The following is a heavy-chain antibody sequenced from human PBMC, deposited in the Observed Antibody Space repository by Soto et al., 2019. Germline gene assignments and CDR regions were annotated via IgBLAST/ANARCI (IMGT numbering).Heavy chain of an antibody. J-gene: IGHJ6*02. CDR1: GFTFDDYA. D-gene: IGHD5-18*01. V-gene: IGHV3-9*01. CDR2: ISWNSGSI. CDR3: ARSRRRGYSYGYNLGYYYYGMDV. Sequence: EVQLVESGGGLVQPGRSLRLSCAASGFTFDDYAMHWVRQAPGKGLEWVSGISWNSGSIGYADSVKGRFTISRDNAKNSLYLQMNSLRAEDTALYYCARSRRRGYSYGYNLGYYYYGMDVWGQGTTVTVSS.